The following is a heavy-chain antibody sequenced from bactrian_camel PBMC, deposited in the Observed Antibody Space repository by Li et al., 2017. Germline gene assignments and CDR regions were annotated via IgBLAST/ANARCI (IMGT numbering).Heavy chain of an antibody. CDR1: GFTVSSYA. D-gene: IGHD4*01. J-gene: IGHJ4*01. Sequence: VQLVESGGGLVQPGGSLRLSCVVSGFTVSSYAMSWVRQAPGKGLEWVSRINRDGGSTYADSVKGRFFISRDNAEPRVFLELNSLKTEDTAMYFCSKFAGWKDSDYEARSQGTQVTVS. V-gene: IGHV3S40*01. CDR2: INRDGGST.